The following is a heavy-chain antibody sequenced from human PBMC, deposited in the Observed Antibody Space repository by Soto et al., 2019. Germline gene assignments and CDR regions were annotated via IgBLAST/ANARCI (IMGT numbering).Heavy chain of an antibody. Sequence: VASLRLSCVASGFTFSSYGLHWVRQAPGKGVDWVAVIWYDGSNKYYADSVKGRFTISRDNSKNTLYLQMNSLRAEDTAVYYCARGKIDYYDSSGYFYYFDYWGQGTLVTVSS. CDR3: ARGKIDYYDSSGYFYYFDY. CDR1: GFTFSSYG. J-gene: IGHJ4*02. D-gene: IGHD3-22*01. V-gene: IGHV3-33*01. CDR2: IWYDGSNK.